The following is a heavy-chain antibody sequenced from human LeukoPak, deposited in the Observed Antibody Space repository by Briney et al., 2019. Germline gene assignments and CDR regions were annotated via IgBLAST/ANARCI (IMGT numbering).Heavy chain of an antibody. CDR3: ARKAGYYYGSGDY. CDR2: IGGSGGTT. CDR1: GFTFSSYG. V-gene: IGHV3-23*01. D-gene: IGHD3-10*01. J-gene: IGHJ4*02. Sequence: GGSLRLSCAASGFTFSSYGMSWVRQAPGKGLEWVSTIGGSGGTTYYADSVKGLFTISRDNSKNTLYLQMHSLRAEDTAVYYCARKAGYYYGSGDYWGQGTLVTVSS.